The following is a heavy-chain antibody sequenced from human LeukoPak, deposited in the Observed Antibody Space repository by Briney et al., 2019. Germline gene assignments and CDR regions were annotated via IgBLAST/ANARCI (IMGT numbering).Heavy chain of an antibody. J-gene: IGHJ4*02. CDR3: AREKGYSSGWSVWSFDY. D-gene: IGHD6-19*01. V-gene: IGHV3-23*01. CDR2: ISGSGGST. Sequence: GGSLRLSCAASGFTFSSYAMSWVRQAPGKGLEWVSAISGSGGSTYYADSVKGRFTISRDNSKNTLYLQMNSLRAEDTAVYYCAREKGYSSGWSVWSFDYWGQGALVTVSS. CDR1: GFTFSSYA.